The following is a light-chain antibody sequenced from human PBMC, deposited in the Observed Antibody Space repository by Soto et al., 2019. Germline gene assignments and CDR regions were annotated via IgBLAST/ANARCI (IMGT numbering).Light chain of an antibody. CDR2: GAS. Sequence: EIVWTQSPGTLSLSPGERATLSCSASQSVSSSYLAWYQQKPGQSPRLLIYGASSSATGIPDRFRVSGSGTDLTLNISRLEPEDFAVYYCQQYGSSPWTFGQGTKVEIK. CDR1: QSVSSSY. CDR3: QQYGSSPWT. V-gene: IGKV3-20*01. J-gene: IGKJ1*01.